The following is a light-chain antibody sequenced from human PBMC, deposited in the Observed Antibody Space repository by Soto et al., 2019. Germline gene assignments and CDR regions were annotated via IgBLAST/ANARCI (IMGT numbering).Light chain of an antibody. J-gene: IGKJ1*01. CDR1: QSISSW. CDR2: DAS. Sequence: DIQMTQSPSTLSASVGDRVTITCRASQSISSWLAWYQQKPGKAPKLLIYDASSLESGVPSRCSGSGSGTEFTLPITSLQPDDFATYCCQQYNSYPWTFGQGTKVEIK. CDR3: QQYNSYPWT. V-gene: IGKV1-5*01.